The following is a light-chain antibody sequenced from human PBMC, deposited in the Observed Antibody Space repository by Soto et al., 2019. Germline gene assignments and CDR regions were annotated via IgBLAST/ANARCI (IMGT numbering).Light chain of an antibody. J-gene: IGKJ1*01. Sequence: DIQMTQSPSSLYASVGDRVTITCRASHNITNYLNWYQQKSGTAPTLLIYAASNLQGGVPSRFTGSASGTDFTLTISSLQPEDFATYYCQQSYSTPCAFGQGTKVDIK. V-gene: IGKV1-39*01. CDR2: AAS. CDR3: QQSYSTPCA. CDR1: HNITNY.